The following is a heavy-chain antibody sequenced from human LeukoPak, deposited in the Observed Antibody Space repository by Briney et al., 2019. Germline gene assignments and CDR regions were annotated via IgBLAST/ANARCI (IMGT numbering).Heavy chain of an antibody. J-gene: IGHJ4*02. CDR2: IRYDGSNK. Sequence: GGSLRLSCAASGFTFSSYGMHWVRQAPGKGLEWVAFIRYDGSNKYHADSVKGRFTISRDNSKNTLYLQMNSLRAEDTAVYYCAKDQGYSYGTYYFDYWGQGTLVTVSS. CDR3: AKDQGYSYGTYYFDY. D-gene: IGHD5-18*01. V-gene: IGHV3-30*02. CDR1: GFTFSSYG.